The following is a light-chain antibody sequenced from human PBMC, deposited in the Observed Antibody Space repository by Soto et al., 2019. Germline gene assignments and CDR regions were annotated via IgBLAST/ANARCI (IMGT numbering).Light chain of an antibody. V-gene: IGKV1-5*01. J-gene: IGKJ2*01. Sequence: DIQMTQSPSTLSASVGDRVTITCRASHSISNWLAWYQQKPGKAPKLLIYGASSLESGVPSRFSGSGSGTESTLTISSLQPDDFATYYCQQYNSYSLFFGQGTKLEIK. CDR2: GAS. CDR1: HSISNW. CDR3: QQYNSYSLF.